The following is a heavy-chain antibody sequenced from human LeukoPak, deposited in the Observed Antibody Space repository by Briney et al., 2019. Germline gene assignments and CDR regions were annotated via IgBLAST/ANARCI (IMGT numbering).Heavy chain of an antibody. CDR2: INPNSGGT. D-gene: IGHD2-2*01. CDR3: ARVRSDCSSTSCYVDYFDY. Sequence: ASVKVSCKASGYTFTGYYMHWVRQAPGQGLEWMGWINPNSGGTNYAQKFRGRVTMTRDTSISTAYMELSRLRSDDTAVYYCARVRSDCSSTSCYVDYFDYWGQGTLVTVSS. J-gene: IGHJ4*02. CDR1: GYTFTGYY. V-gene: IGHV1-2*02.